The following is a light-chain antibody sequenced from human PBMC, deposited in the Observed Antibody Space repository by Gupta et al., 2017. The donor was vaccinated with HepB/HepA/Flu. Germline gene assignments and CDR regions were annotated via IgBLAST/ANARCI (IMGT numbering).Light chain of an antibody. Sequence: QSALTQPASVSGSPGQSITISCTGTSSDVGGYNYVSWYQQHPGKAPKLMIYDVSNRPSGVSNRFSGSKSGNTASLTISGLQAEDEADYYCSSYASSSTPHVVFGGGTKLTVL. CDR2: DVS. CDR1: SSDVGGYNY. V-gene: IGLV2-14*03. J-gene: IGLJ2*01. CDR3: SSYASSSTPHVV.